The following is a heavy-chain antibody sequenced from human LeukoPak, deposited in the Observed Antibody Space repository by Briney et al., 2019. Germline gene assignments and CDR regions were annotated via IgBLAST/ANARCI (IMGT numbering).Heavy chain of an antibody. D-gene: IGHD3-10*01. CDR2: INHSGST. Sequence: SETLSLTCAVSGVPFSSYALTWIRQPPGKGLEWIGEINHSGSTNYNPSLKSRVTISVDTSKNKFSLKLSSVTAADTAVYYCASAGYEYMQGSLAMDYWGQGTLVTVSS. CDR3: ASAGYEYMQGSLAMDY. J-gene: IGHJ4*01. V-gene: IGHV4-34*01. CDR1: GVPFSSYA.